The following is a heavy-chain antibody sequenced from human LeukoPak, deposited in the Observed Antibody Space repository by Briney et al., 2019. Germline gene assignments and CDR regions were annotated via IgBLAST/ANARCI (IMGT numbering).Heavy chain of an antibody. V-gene: IGHV3-48*04. CDR3: ARRGYSYGHNWFDH. D-gene: IGHD5-18*01. CDR2: ISSSSSTI. Sequence: GGSLRLSCAASGFTFSSYTMNWVRQAPGKGLEWVSYISSSSSTIYYADSVKGRFTISRDNAKNSLYLQMNSLRAEDTAVYYCARRGYSYGHNWFDHWGQGTLVTVSS. J-gene: IGHJ5*02. CDR1: GFTFSSYT.